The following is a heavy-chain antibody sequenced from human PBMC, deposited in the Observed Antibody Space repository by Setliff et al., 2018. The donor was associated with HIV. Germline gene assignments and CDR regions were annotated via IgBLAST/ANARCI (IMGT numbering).Heavy chain of an antibody. CDR2: INTNTGNP. J-gene: IGHJ3*02. V-gene: IGHV7-4-1*02. CDR1: DSTFTSYA. CDR3: ARGYYYDSSGYRSYGLDI. D-gene: IGHD3-22*01. Sequence: ASVKVSCKASDSTFTSYAMHRVRQAPGQGLEWMGWINTNTGNPTYAQGFTGRFVFSLDTSVSTAYLQISSLKAEDTAVYYCARGYYYDSSGYRSYGLDIWGQGTMVTVSS.